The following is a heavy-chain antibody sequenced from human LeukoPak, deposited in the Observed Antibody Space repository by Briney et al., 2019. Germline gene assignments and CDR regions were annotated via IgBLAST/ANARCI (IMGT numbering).Heavy chain of an antibody. CDR2: ISYDGSNK. D-gene: IGHD3-10*02. CDR1: GFTFSSYG. V-gene: IGHV3-30*18. CDR3: AKDLRSEYHFDY. Sequence: GGSLRLSCAASGFTFSSYGMHWVRQAPDKGLEWVAVISYDGSNKYYADSVKGRFTISRDNSKNTLYLQMNSLRAEDTAVYYCAKDLRSEYHFDYWGQGTLVTVSS. J-gene: IGHJ4*02.